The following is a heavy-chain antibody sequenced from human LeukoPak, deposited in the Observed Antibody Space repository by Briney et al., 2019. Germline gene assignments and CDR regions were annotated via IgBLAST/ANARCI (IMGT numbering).Heavy chain of an antibody. J-gene: IGHJ5*02. CDR2: IYTSGST. V-gene: IGHV4-61*05. Sequence: SETLSLTCTVSGGSISSSSYYWGWIRQPPGKGLEWIGRIYTSGSTNYNPSLKSRVTMSVDTSKNQFSLKLSSVTAADTAVYYCARGPPPLGYCSGGSCYSMRNWFDPWGQGTLVTVSS. CDR3: ARGPPPLGYCSGGSCYSMRNWFDP. CDR1: GGSISSSSYY. D-gene: IGHD2-15*01.